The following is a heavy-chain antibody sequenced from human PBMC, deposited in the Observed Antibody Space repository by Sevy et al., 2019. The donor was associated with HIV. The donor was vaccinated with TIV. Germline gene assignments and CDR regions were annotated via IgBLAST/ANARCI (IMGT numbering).Heavy chain of an antibody. CDR2: ISYDGSNK. D-gene: IGHD3-3*01. J-gene: IGHJ4*02. CDR1: GFTFSSYG. CDR3: AKDSDDFWSGYASTFLDY. V-gene: IGHV3-30*18. Sequence: GGSLRLSCAASGFTFSSYGMHWVCQAPGKGLEWVAVISYDGSNKYYADSVKGRFTISRDNSKNTLYLQMNSLRAEDTAVYYCAKDSDDFWSGYASTFLDYWGQGTLVTVSS.